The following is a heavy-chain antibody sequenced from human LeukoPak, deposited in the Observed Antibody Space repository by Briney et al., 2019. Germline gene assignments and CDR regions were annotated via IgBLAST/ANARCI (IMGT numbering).Heavy chain of an antibody. Sequence: GGSLRPSCAVSGFTFRKYWLSRVRQAPGKGLEWVANINEDGREKYYVESVKGRFTISRDNAMNSLYLQMNSLRVEDTAIYYCARSPTSDIGYWGRGTLVTVSS. J-gene: IGHJ4*02. D-gene: IGHD4-11*01. V-gene: IGHV3-7*01. CDR3: ARSPTSDIGY. CDR2: INEDGREK. CDR1: GFTFRKYW.